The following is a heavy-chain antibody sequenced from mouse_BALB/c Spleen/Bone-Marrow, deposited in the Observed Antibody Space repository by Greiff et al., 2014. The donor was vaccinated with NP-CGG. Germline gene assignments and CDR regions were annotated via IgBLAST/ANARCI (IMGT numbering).Heavy chain of an antibody. V-gene: IGHV5-6-3*01. CDR2: INSNSGST. J-gene: IGHJ3*01. D-gene: IGHD1-1*01. Sequence: DVKLQESGGGLVQPGGSLKLSCAASGFTFSSYGMSWVRQTPDKRLELVATINSNSGSTYYPDSVKGRFTISRDNAKNTLYLQMSSLKSEDTAMYYCARDPLYYYAWGQGTLVTVSA. CDR3: ARDPLYYYA. CDR1: GFTFSSYG.